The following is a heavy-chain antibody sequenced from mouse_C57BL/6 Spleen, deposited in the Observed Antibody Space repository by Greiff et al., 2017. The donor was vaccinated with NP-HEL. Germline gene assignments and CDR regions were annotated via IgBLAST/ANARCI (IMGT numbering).Heavy chain of an antibody. CDR3: ARGGSSYVNYYAMDY. Sequence: EVQLVESGGGLVKPGGSLKLSCAASGFTFSDYGMHWVRQAPEKGLEWVAYISSGNSTIYYADTVKGRFTISRDNAKNTLFLQMTSLRSEDTAMYYCARGGSSYVNYYAMDYWGQGTSVTVSS. J-gene: IGHJ4*01. V-gene: IGHV5-17*01. CDR2: ISSGNSTI. CDR1: GFTFSDYG. D-gene: IGHD1-1*01.